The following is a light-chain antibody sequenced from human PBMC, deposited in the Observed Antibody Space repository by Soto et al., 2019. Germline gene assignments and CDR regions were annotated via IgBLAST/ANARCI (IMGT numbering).Light chain of an antibody. CDR1: TSDIGRYNY. V-gene: IGLV2-8*01. CDR2: EVR. Sequence: QSVLTQPPFASGSPGQSVTISCTGTTSDIGRYNYVSWYQQHPGTAPKLIIYEVRKRPSGVPDRFSASKSANSASLTVSGLQPEDEADYYCGSYGGSNNWVFGGGTKLTVL. J-gene: IGLJ3*02. CDR3: GSYGGSNNWV.